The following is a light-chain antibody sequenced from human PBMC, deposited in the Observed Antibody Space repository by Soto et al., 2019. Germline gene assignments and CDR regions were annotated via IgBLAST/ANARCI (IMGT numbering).Light chain of an antibody. CDR1: QRVSSSY. V-gene: IGKV3-20*01. Sequence: EIVLTQSPGTLSLSPGERATLSCSASQRVSSSYLAWYQQKPGQAPRLLIYGASSRATGIPDRFSGSGSGTAFTLTISRLEPEDFSVYYCQQYGSSPPYTFGQGTKLQIK. CDR3: QQYGSSPPYT. CDR2: GAS. J-gene: IGKJ2*01.